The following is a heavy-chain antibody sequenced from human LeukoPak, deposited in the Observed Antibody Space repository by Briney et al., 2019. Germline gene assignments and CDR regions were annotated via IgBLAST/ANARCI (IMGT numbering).Heavy chain of an antibody. D-gene: IGHD7-27*01. V-gene: IGHV3-53*01. Sequence: GGSLRLSCAASGFTFSSYSMNWVRQAPGKGLEWVSIIYSGGGTYYADSVKGRFTISRDNSKNTLYLQMNSLRADDTAVYYCARGSNWGDYWGQGALVTVSS. CDR3: ARGSNWGDY. CDR2: IYSGGGT. J-gene: IGHJ4*02. CDR1: GFTFSSYS.